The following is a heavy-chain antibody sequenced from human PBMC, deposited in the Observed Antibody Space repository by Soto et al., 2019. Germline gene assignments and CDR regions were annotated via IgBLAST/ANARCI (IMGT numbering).Heavy chain of an antibody. D-gene: IGHD2-8*01. CDR1: GGTFSSYT. Sequence: GASVKVSCKASGGTFSSYTISWVRQAPGQGLEWMGRIIPILGIANYAQKFQGRVTITADKSTSTAYMELSSLRSEDTAVYYCARDRTNGVFSLFDIWGQGTMVTVSS. CDR2: IIPILGIA. CDR3: ARDRTNGVFSLFDI. J-gene: IGHJ3*02. V-gene: IGHV1-69*04.